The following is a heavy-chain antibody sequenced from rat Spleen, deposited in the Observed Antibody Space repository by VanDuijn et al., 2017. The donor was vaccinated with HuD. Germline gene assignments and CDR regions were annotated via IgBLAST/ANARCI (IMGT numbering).Heavy chain of an antibody. CDR2: ISYEGSST. V-gene: IGHV5-29*01. Sequence: EVQLVESDGGLVQPGRSLKLSCVASGFTFNNYWMTWVRQAPTKGLEWVASISYEGSSTYYGDSVKGRFTISRDNAKSTLYLQMDSLRSEDTATYYCARRHYGYTDYFDYWGQGVMVTVSS. CDR1: GFTFNNYW. D-gene: IGHD1-11*01. CDR3: ARRHYGYTDYFDY. J-gene: IGHJ2*01.